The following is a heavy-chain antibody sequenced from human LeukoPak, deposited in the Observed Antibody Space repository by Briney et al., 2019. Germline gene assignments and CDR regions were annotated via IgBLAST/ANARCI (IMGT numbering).Heavy chain of an antibody. CDR3: ARGRNFVVVVAATLLRANWFDP. CDR1: GGSFSGYY. CDR2: INHSGST. Sequence: PSETLSLTCAVYGGSFSGYYWSWIRQPPGKGLEWIGEINHSGSTNYNPSLKSRVTISVDTSKNQFSLKLSSVTAADTAVYYCARGRNFVVVVAATLLRANWFDPWGLGTLVTVSS. V-gene: IGHV4-34*01. J-gene: IGHJ5*02. D-gene: IGHD2-15*01.